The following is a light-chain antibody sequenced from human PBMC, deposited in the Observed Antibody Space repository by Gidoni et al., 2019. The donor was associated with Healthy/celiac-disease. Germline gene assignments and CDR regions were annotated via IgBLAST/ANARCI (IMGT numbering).Light chain of an antibody. J-gene: IGKJ2*01. V-gene: IGKV3-20*01. CDR1: QSVSSSY. Sequence: EIVLTQSPGTLSLSPGERATISCSASQSVSSSYFAWYQQKHGQAPRLLIYGASSRSSGIPDRFSGSGSGTDFTLTISRLEPEDFAVYYCQQYGSSPRYTFGQGTKLEIK. CDR3: QQYGSSPRYT. CDR2: GAS.